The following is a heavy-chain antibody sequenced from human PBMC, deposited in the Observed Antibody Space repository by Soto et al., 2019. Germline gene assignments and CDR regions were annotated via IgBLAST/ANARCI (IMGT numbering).Heavy chain of an antibody. V-gene: IGHV3-11*01. CDR2: ISRSGDAI. CDR3: ARGTPYYVS. Sequence: QVQLVESGGGVVKTGGSLRLSCAASGFTFSDFYMSWIRQTPGRGLEWLSYISRSGDAIYYADSVKGRFTISRDNAKDSMYLQMSSLRAEDTAIYFFARGTPYYVSSGQGALVAASS. CDR1: GFTFSDFY. D-gene: IGHD3-22*01. J-gene: IGHJ5*02.